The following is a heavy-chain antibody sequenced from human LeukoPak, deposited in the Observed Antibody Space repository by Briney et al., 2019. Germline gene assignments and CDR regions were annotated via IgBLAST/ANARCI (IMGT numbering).Heavy chain of an antibody. Sequence: GGSLRLSCAASGFTFSSYEMNWVRQAPGKGLEWVSYISSSGSTIYYADSVKGRFTISRDDAKNSLYLQMNSLRAEDTAVYYCAREGWSSGYYYFDYWGQGTLVTVSS. CDR3: AREGWSSGYYYFDY. J-gene: IGHJ4*02. V-gene: IGHV3-48*03. CDR2: ISSSGSTI. D-gene: IGHD3-22*01. CDR1: GFTFSSYE.